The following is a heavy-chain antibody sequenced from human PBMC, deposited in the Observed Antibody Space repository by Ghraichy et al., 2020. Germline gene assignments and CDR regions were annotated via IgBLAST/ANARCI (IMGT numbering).Heavy chain of an antibody. CDR2: ITGRGGST. CDR1: GFTLSSYV. J-gene: IGHJ4*02. Sequence: LSLTCAASGFTLSSYVMSWVRQAPGKGLEWVSAITGRGGSTYYADSVKGRFTISRDNSKNTLYLQMNSLRAEDTAVYYCAKVYCTSTSCYDGAFDYWGQGTLVTVSS. D-gene: IGHD2-2*01. CDR3: AKVYCTSTSCYDGAFDY. V-gene: IGHV3-23*01.